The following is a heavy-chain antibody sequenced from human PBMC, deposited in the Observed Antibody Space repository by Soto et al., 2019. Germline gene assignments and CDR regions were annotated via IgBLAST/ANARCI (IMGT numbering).Heavy chain of an antibody. V-gene: IGHV1-46*02. CDR2: IHPCNGGT. Sequence: ASVKVSCKPSGYTLNTYYLHWVRQAPGQGLEWMGIIHPCNGGTTYAQKFLGRLTMTRDTSTSTAYMELRSLRSADTAVYFCAREGYYSGSGTYSPPRYYGMDVWGQGTTVTVSS. D-gene: IGHD3-10*01. CDR3: AREGYYSGSGTYSPPRYYGMDV. J-gene: IGHJ6*02. CDR1: GYTLNTYY.